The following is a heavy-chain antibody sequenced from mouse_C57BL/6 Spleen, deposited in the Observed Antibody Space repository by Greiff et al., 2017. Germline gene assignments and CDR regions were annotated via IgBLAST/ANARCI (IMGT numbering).Heavy chain of an antibody. CDR2: ISNGGGST. Sequence: EVKLVESGGGLVQPGGSLKLSCAASGFTFSDYYMYWVRQTPEKRLEWVAYISNGGGSTYYPDTVKGRFTISRDNAKNTLYLQMSRLKSEDTAMYYCARLGDYDAFDYWGQCTTLTVSS. D-gene: IGHD2-4*01. J-gene: IGHJ2*01. CDR1: GFTFSDYY. V-gene: IGHV5-12*01. CDR3: ARLGDYDAFDY.